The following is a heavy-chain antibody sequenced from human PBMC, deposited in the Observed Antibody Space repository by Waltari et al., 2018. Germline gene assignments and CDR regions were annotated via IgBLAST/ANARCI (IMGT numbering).Heavy chain of an antibody. J-gene: IGHJ3*02. CDR2: IDPGDSDT. CDR3: ARLIAAAAPRHDAFDI. D-gene: IGHD6-13*01. Sequence: EVQLVQSGAEVQQPGESLTISCKGSGYSFTSYWIGWVRHMPGKGLEWVGIIDPGDSDTRYSPSFQGQVTISADKSISTAYLQWSSLKASDTAMYYCARLIAAAAPRHDAFDIWGQGTMVTVSS. CDR1: GYSFTSYW. V-gene: IGHV5-51*01.